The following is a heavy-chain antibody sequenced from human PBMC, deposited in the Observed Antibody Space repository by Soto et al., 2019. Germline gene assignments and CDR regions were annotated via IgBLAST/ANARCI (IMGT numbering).Heavy chain of an antibody. CDR3: AHKPPAAGIYWYFDV. D-gene: IGHD6-13*01. J-gene: IGHJ2*01. CDR1: GFSLTTSGVG. Sequence: QISLEESGPTLVKPTQTLTLTCSFSGFSLTTSGVGVGWIRQPPGKALEGLALIYWDGDERYSPSLRRRHTITKDTSKNQVVLTMTNMDPADTATYYCAHKPPAAGIYWYFDVWGRGTLVTVSS. V-gene: IGHV2-5*02. CDR2: IYWDGDE.